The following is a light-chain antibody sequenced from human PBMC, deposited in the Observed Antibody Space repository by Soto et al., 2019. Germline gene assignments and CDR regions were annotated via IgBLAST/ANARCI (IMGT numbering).Light chain of an antibody. Sequence: VLTQPPSASGTPGQRVTISCSGSSSNIGSNYVYWYQQLPGTAPKLLIYRNNQRPSGVPDRFSGSKSGTSASLAISGLRSEDEADYYCAAWDDSLSALYVFGTGTKLTVL. J-gene: IGLJ1*01. CDR1: SSNIGSNY. CDR3: AAWDDSLSALYV. CDR2: RNN. V-gene: IGLV1-47*01.